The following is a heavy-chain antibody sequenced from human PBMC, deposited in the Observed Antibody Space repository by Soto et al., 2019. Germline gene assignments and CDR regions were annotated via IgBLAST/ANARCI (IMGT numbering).Heavy chain of an antibody. D-gene: IGHD2-2*01. J-gene: IGHJ4*02. CDR3: ARGRRKYQLPPQPPDY. CDR1: GGSFSGYY. V-gene: IGHV4-34*01. CDR2: INHSGST. Sequence: SETLSLTCAVYGGSFSGYYWSWIRQPPGKGLEWIGEINHSGSTNYNPSLKSRVTISVDTSKNQFSLKLSSVTAADTAVYYCARGRRKYQLPPQPPDYWGQGTLVTVSS.